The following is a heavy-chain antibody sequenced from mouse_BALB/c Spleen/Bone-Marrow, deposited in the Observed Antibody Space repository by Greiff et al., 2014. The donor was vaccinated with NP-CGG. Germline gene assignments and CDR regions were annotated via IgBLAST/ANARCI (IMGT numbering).Heavy chain of an antibody. J-gene: IGHJ2*01. D-gene: IGHD1-1*01. CDR3: ARYYYGSSLFDY. CDR1: GFNIKDTY. V-gene: IGHV14-3*02. Sequence: VQLQQSGAELVKPGASVKLSCTASGFNIKDTYMHWVKQRPEQGLEWIGRIDPANGNTKYDPKFQGKATITADTSSNTAYLQLSSLTSGDTAVYYCARYYYGSSLFDYWGQGTTLTVSS. CDR2: IDPANGNT.